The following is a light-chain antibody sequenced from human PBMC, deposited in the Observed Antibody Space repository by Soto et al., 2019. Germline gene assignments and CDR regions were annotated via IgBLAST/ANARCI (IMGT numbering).Light chain of an antibody. CDR3: QRYGASTT. CDR1: QSVSSN. J-gene: IGKJ1*01. V-gene: IGKV3-20*01. CDR2: GAS. Sequence: EIVMTHSPSTVSVSAVERATLSCRASQSVSSNLAWYQQKPGQAPRLLIYGASSRATGIPVRFSGSGSGTDFTLTITRLEPEDFAVYYCQRYGASTTFGQGTKVDIK.